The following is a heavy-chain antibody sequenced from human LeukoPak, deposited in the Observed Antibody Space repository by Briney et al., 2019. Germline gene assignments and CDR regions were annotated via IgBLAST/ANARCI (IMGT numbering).Heavy chain of an antibody. CDR2: ISSSSSYI. CDR3: ASAEPYYDILTGYPTGAFDI. V-gene: IGHV3-21*01. CDR1: GFTFSSYS. Sequence: GGSLRLSCAASGFTFSSYSMNWVRQAPGKGLEWVSSISSSSSYIYYADSVKGRFTISRDNAKNSLYLQMNSLRAEDTAVYYCASAEPYYDILTGYPTGAFDIWGQGTMVTVSS. J-gene: IGHJ3*02. D-gene: IGHD3-9*01.